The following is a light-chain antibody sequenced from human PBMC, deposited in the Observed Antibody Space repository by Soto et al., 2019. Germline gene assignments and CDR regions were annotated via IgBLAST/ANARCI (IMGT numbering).Light chain of an antibody. CDR3: QQYNTYRT. V-gene: IGKV1-5*03. CDR1: QSISNW. CDR2: QAS. Sequence: DIQITNSPSTLSASVGDRVTITCRASQSISNWLAWYQQKPGIAPKLLIYQASTLQSGVPSRFSGSGSGTEFTLTISSLQPDDFATYYCQQYNTYRTFGQGTKVDIK. J-gene: IGKJ1*01.